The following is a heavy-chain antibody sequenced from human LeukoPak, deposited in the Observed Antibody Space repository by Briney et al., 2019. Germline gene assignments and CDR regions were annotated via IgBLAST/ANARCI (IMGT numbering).Heavy chain of an antibody. CDR2: INWNGGGT. CDR3: AKHMRATNTYSFFGLDV. CDR1: GFTFKDYG. J-gene: IGHJ6*02. V-gene: IGHV3-9*01. D-gene: IGHD1-26*01. Sequence: GRSLRLSCAATGFTFKDYGMHWVRQPPGKGLEWVSSINWNGGGTDYADSVKGRYTISRDNAKNSLYLQLSSLRPGDTALYYCAKHMRATNTYSFFGLDVWGQGTTVTVSS.